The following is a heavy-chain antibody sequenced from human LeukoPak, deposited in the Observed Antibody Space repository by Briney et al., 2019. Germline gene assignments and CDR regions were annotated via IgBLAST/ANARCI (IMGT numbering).Heavy chain of an antibody. V-gene: IGHV1-69*05. CDR1: GGTFSSYA. CDR3: ARDSPYSSRWYAPGVCFDP. J-gene: IGHJ5*02. Sequence: GASEKVSCKASGGTFSSYAISWVRQAPGQGLEWMGRIIPIFGTANYAQRFQGRVTITTDESTSTAYMELSSLRSEDTAVYYCARDSPYSSRWYAPGVCFDPWGQGTLVTVSS. CDR2: IIPIFGTA. D-gene: IGHD6-13*01.